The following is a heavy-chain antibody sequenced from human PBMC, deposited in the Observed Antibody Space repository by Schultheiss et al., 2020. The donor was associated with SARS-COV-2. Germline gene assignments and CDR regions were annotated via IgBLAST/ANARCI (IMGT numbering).Heavy chain of an antibody. CDR1: GYSISSGYY. CDR3: ARRWDIVVVPAAIKGGYDY. V-gene: IGHV4-38-2*01. D-gene: IGHD2-2*01. CDR2: IYHSGST. J-gene: IGHJ4*02. Sequence: SQTLSLTCAVSGYSISSGYYWGWIRQPPGKGLEWIGSIYHSGSTYYNPSLKSRVTISVDTSKNQFSLKLSSVTAADTAVYYCARRWDIVVVPAAIKGGYDYWGQGTLVTVSS.